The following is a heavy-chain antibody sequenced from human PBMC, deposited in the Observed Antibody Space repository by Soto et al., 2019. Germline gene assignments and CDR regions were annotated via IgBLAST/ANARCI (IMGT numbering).Heavy chain of an antibody. Sequence: QVQLVQSGAEVKKPGASVKVSCKASGYTFTSYGISWVRPAPGQGPEWMGWVSAYNGTTNYAQKLQGRATMTTDTSTRTAYMELRSLRSDDTAVYYCARHTVVLRFLEWLLGGMDVWGQGTTVTVSS. CDR1: GYTFTSYG. J-gene: IGHJ6*02. CDR2: VSAYNGTT. V-gene: IGHV1-18*01. CDR3: ARHTVVLRFLEWLLGGMDV. D-gene: IGHD3-3*01.